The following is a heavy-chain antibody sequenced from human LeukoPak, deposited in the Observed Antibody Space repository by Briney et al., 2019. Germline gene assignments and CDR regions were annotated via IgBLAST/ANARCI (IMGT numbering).Heavy chain of an antibody. CDR1: GFTFSHYA. J-gene: IGHJ4*02. Sequence: PGGSLRPSCAASGFTFSHYALHWVRQAPGKGLEWVAIISYDGSNVFYADSVRGRFTISRDNSKNTLYLRMNSLRDEDTALYYCAREQDDSEWFALDYWGQGTLVTVSS. CDR3: AREQDDSEWFALDY. V-gene: IGHV3-30-3*01. CDR2: ISYDGSNV. D-gene: IGHD3-3*01.